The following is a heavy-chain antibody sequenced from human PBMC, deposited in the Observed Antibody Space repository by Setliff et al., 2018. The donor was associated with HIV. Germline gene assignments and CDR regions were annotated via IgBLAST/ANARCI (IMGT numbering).Heavy chain of an antibody. Sequence: GGSLRLSCAASGFTFSSYSMNWVRQAPGKGLEWVANIKQDGSEKYYVDSVKGRFTISRDTAKNSLYLQMNCLRAEDTDLYYCAKGPEDSSGYYPVERDFDIWGQGTMV. J-gene: IGHJ3*02. D-gene: IGHD3-22*01. CDR2: IKQDGSEK. CDR1: GFTFSSYS. CDR3: AKGPEDSSGYYPVERDFDI. V-gene: IGHV3-7*03.